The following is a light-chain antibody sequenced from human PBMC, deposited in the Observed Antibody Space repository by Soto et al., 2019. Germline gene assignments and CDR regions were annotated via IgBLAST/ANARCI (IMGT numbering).Light chain of an antibody. CDR2: STS. CDR1: RAIDNY. Sequence: DIQMTQSPSSLSASVGDRVTITCQASRAIDNYLNWYQQKPGKAPMLLIHSTSILHAGVPSRFSGSGSGTDFTLTISNLQPEDTATYYCQKYGVFTYSFGQGTRLEIK. V-gene: IGKV1-33*01. J-gene: IGKJ2*01. CDR3: QKYGVFTYS.